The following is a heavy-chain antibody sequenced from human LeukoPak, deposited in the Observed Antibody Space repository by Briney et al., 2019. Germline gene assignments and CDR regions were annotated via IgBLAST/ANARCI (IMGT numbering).Heavy chain of an antibody. D-gene: IGHD6-6*01. CDR1: GFTFSSYW. J-gene: IGHJ3*02. CDR2: INSDAITI. CDR3: ARRSAARDAFDI. Sequence: GGSLRLSCAASGFTFSSYWMHWVRQAPGKGLVWVSRINSDAITISYADSVKGRFTISRDNAKNTLYLQMNSLRAEDTAVYYCARRSAARDAFDIWGQGTMVTVSS. V-gene: IGHV3-74*01.